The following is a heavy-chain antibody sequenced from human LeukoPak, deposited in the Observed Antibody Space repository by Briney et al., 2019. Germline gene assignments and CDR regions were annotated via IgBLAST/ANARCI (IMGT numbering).Heavy chain of an antibody. CDR3: ARRNDFDI. CDR2: IYYSGIT. CDR1: GGSISSYY. V-gene: IGHV4-59*08. J-gene: IGHJ3*02. Sequence: PSEALSLTCTVSGGSISSYYWNWIRQPPGKGLEWIGYIYYSGITDYNPSLKSRVTISVDTSKNQFSLRLSSVTAADTAVYYCARRNDFDIWGQGTMVTVSS.